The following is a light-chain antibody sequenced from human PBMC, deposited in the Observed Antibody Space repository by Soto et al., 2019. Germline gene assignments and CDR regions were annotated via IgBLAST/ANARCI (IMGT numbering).Light chain of an antibody. V-gene: IGLV1-44*01. CDR2: SNN. Sequence: QAVLTQTPSASGTPGQRVTISCSGSSSNIGSNTVNWYRQLPGTAPKLLIYSNNQRPSWVPDRFSGSKSGTSASLAISGLQSEDEADFYCAAWDDSLNGFVFGTGTKLTVL. CDR3: AAWDDSLNGFV. J-gene: IGLJ1*01. CDR1: SSNIGSNT.